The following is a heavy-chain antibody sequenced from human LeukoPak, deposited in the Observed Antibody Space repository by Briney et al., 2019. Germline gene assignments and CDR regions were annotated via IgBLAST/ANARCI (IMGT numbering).Heavy chain of an antibody. V-gene: IGHV1-46*01. CDR1: GYTFTSYW. CDR2: INPSGGST. CDR3: ARAWDQDFDL. Sequence: ASVKVSCKASGYTFTSYWMHWVRQAPGQGLEWMGMINPSGGSTRHAQRFQGRVAMTRDTSSSTVYMELSSLTSEDAAVYYCARAWDQDFDLWGRGTLVTVSS. J-gene: IGHJ2*01. D-gene: IGHD1-26*01.